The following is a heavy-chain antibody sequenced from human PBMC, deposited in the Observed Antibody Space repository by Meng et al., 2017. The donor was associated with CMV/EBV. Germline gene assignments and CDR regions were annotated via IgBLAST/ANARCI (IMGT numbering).Heavy chain of an antibody. CDR1: GYSISSGYY. CDR3: ASLIAARERNDY. V-gene: IGHV4-38-2*02. D-gene: IGHD6-6*01. Sequence: SETLSLTCTVSGYSISSGYYWGWIRQPPGKGLEWIESIYHSGSTYYNPSLKSRVTISVDTSKNQFSLKLSSVTAADTAVYYCASLIAARERNDYWGQGTLVTVSS. CDR2: IYHSGST. J-gene: IGHJ4*02.